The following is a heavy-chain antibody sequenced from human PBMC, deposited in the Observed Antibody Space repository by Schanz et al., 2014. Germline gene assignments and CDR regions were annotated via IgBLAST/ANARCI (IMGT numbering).Heavy chain of an antibody. D-gene: IGHD2-2*02. J-gene: IGHJ6*03. CDR3: AGTYCSSTSCYTGYYYMDV. CDR2: INGSGNAT. V-gene: IGHV3-23*01. Sequence: VAAINGSGNATYYADSVKGRFTISRDNGETSVYLQINSLRSEDTAVYYCAGTYCSSTSCYTGYYYMDVWGKGTTVTVSS.